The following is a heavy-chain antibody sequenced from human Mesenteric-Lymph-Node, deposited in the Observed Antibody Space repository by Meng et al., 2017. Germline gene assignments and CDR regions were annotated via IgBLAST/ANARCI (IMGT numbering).Heavy chain of an antibody. CDR1: GFTFSTYA. CDR3: ARDPGDYGDSFHFNY. V-gene: IGHV3-30*04. Sequence: GRVVGLGGGLVQPGGSLRPSCAASGFTFSTYAMHWVRQAPGKGLEWVAVISYDGGNKYYADSVRGRCTISRDNSKKTLYLQMNSLRVEDTAVYYCARDPGDYGDSFHFNYWGQGTLVTVSS. D-gene: IGHD4-17*01. CDR2: ISYDGGNK. J-gene: IGHJ4*02.